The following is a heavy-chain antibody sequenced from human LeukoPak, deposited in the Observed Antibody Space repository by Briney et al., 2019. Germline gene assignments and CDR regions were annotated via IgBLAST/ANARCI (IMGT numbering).Heavy chain of an antibody. D-gene: IGHD2-2*01. CDR2: IDSGSGDI. Sequence: GGSLRLSCAASGFTFSLCAMNWVRQAPGKGLEWVSYIDSGSGDIHYADSVRGRFTISRDNAKNTLYLQMKSLRAEDTAVYYCARDTYQPSLIDYWGQGTLVTVSS. CDR3: ARDTYQPSLIDY. CDR1: GFTFSLCA. V-gene: IGHV3-21*05. J-gene: IGHJ4*02.